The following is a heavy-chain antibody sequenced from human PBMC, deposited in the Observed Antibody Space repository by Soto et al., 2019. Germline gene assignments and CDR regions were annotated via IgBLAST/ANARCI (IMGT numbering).Heavy chain of an antibody. V-gene: IGHV4-34*01. D-gene: IGHD6-13*01. CDR1: GGSFSGYY. Sequence: QVQLQQWGEGLLKPSETLSLTCAVYGGSFSGYYWSWIRQPPGKGLEWIGEINHSGSTNYNPSLKSRVTISVDTSKNQFSLKLSSVTAADTAVYSCARGPVAAAGTYGMDVWGQGTTVTVAS. CDR2: INHSGST. CDR3: ARGPVAAAGTYGMDV. J-gene: IGHJ6*02.